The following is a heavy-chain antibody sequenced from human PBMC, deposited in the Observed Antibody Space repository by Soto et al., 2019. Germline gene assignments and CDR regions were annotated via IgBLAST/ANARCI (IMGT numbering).Heavy chain of an antibody. CDR1: GFAVSSKY. V-gene: IGHV3-53*01. Sequence: GGSLRLSCAASGFAVSSKYMTWVRQAPGKGLEWVSVIYGGGTTYYADSVKGRFTISRDTSKNTLYLQMISLRAEDTAVYYCVRDDIGLGIDYWGLGTLVTVSS. D-gene: IGHD1-26*01. CDR2: IYGGGTT. CDR3: VRDDIGLGIDY. J-gene: IGHJ4*02.